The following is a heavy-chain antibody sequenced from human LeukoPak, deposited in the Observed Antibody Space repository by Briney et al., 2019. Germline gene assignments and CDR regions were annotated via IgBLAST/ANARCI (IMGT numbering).Heavy chain of an antibody. CDR1: GFTFSSYG. CDR3: SKDRTAAPDDFDR. CDR2: IRNDGSNK. J-gene: IGHJ4*02. D-gene: IGHD5-18*01. V-gene: IGHV3-30*02. Sequence: PGGSLRLSCAASGFTFSSYGMHWVRQAPGKGLEWVAFIRNDGSNKYYADPVNGRFTISRDNSKNTLYLQMNSLRAEDTAMYYCSKDRTAAPDDFDRWGQGTLVTVSS.